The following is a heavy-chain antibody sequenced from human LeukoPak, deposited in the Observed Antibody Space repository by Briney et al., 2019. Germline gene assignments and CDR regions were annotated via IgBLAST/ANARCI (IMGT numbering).Heavy chain of an antibody. CDR2: ISGSGATT. CDR1: GFTFSSYA. CDR3: AKGHPYGDYIFDC. D-gene: IGHD4-17*01. J-gene: IGHJ4*02. V-gene: IGHV3-23*01. Sequence: GGSLRLSCAASGFTFSSYAMTWVRQAPGKGLEWLSAISGSGATTTYADSVKGRFTISRENSKNTLYLQMNSLRTEDTAIYFCAKGHPYGDYIFDCWGQGTLVTVSS.